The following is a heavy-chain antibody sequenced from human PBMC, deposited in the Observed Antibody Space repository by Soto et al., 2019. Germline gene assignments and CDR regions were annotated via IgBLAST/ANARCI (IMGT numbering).Heavy chain of an antibody. CDR2: INPFDGSR. CDR3: ARDLHREYSFDY. J-gene: IGHJ4*02. Sequence: ASVKVSCKASGYIFTSYYIHWVRQAPGQGLEWMGWINPFDGSRMFAQSFQGRVTMTRDTSTSTVYMEVSSLRSEDTAVYYCARDLHREYSFDYWGQGTLVTVSS. CDR1: GYIFTSYY. V-gene: IGHV1-46*01.